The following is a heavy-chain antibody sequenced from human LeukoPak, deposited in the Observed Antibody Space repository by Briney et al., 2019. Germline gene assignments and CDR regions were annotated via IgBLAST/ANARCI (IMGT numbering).Heavy chain of an antibody. J-gene: IGHJ4*02. Sequence: GGSLRLSCAASGFTVSNNYMSWVRQAPGKKLEWVSDIYSDGTTFYADSVKGRFTISRDNSKNTLYLQMNSLRAEDTVVYYCAKDYGPYCSSTSCYQARFDYWGQGTLVIVSS. CDR1: GFTVSNNY. CDR3: AKDYGPYCSSTSCYQARFDY. V-gene: IGHV3-53*05. D-gene: IGHD2-2*01. CDR2: IYSDGTT.